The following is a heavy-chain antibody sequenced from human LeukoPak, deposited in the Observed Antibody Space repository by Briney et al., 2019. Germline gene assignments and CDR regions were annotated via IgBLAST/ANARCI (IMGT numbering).Heavy chain of an antibody. CDR1: GFSLTTSGMC. CDR2: IDWDDDK. V-gene: IGHV2-70*10. J-gene: IGHJ3*02. CDR3: ARIRRRDGYRDAFDI. D-gene: IGHD5-24*01. Sequence: SGPALVKPTQTLTLTCTFSGFSLTTSGMCVSWIRQPPGKALEWIARIDWDDDKYYSTSLKTRLSISKDTSKNQVVLTMTNMDPVDTATYYCARIRRRDGYRDAFDIWGQGTMVTVSS.